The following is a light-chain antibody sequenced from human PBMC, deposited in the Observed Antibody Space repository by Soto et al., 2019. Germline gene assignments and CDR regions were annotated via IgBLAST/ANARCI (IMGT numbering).Light chain of an antibody. CDR1: SSNIGGNS. V-gene: IGLV1-51*01. Sequence: QSVMTQPPSVSAAPGQKVTISCSGSSSNIGGNSVSWYQQLPGTAPKLLIYDDNKRPSGIPDRFSGSKSGTSATLGITGFQTGDEADYYCGTWDNSLSAVLFGGGTKLTVL. J-gene: IGLJ2*01. CDR3: GTWDNSLSAVL. CDR2: DDN.